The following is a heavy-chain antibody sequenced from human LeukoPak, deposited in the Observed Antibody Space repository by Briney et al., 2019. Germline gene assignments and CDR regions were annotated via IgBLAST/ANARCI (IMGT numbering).Heavy chain of an antibody. CDR2: INHSGST. J-gene: IGHJ4*02. D-gene: IGHD3-3*01. Sequence: SETLSLTCAVYGGSFSGYYWSWIRQPPGKGLEWIGEINHSGSTNCNPSLKSRVTISVDTSKNQFSLKLSSVTAADTAVYYCAGNHYDFWSGYYIALDYWGQGTLVTVSS. V-gene: IGHV4-34*01. CDR1: GGSFSGYY. CDR3: AGNHYDFWSGYYIALDY.